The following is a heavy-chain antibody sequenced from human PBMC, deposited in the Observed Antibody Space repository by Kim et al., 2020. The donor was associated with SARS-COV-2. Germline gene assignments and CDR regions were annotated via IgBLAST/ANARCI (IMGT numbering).Heavy chain of an antibody. D-gene: IGHD4-17*01. CDR3: PRDSPRKQGSMVTVYNTEGRDGMDV. V-gene: IGHV3-33*01. CDR1: GFTFSSSG. CDR2: IGYDGNYK. J-gene: IGHJ6*01. Sequence: GGSLRLSCAASGFTFSSSGMHWVRQAPGKGLQWVAVIGYDGNYKNYADSVKGRFTISRDNSKNTLYLQMNSLRAEDTAVYYCPRDSPRKQGSMVTVYNTEGRDGMDVWGQGTTGTVSS.